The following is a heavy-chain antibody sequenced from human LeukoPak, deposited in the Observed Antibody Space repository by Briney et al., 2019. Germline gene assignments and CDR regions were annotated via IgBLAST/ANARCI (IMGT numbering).Heavy chain of an antibody. J-gene: IGHJ4*02. CDR2: ISGSGGNS. V-gene: IGHV3-23*01. D-gene: IGHD7-27*01. Sequence: GGSLRLSCVASGFTFSNYAMSWVRQAPGKGLEWVSVISGSGGNSYYADSVKGRFTISRDNSKNTLYLQMNSLRAEDTAVYYCAKDAWGPPYYFDYWGQGTLVTVSS. CDR1: GFTFSNYA. CDR3: AKDAWGPPYYFDY.